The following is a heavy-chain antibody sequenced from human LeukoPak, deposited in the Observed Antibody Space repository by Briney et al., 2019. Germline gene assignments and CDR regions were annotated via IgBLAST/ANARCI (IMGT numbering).Heavy chain of an antibody. CDR1: GGSISSSNYY. V-gene: IGHV4-39*07. J-gene: IGHJ4*02. CDR2: INHSGST. Sequence: SETLSLTCTVSGGSISSSNYYWGWIRQPPGKGLEWIGEINHSGSTNYNPSLKSRVTISVDTSKNQFSLKLSSVTAADTAVYYCATGYSSGWYRVDYWGQGTLVTVSS. CDR3: ATGYSSGWYRVDY. D-gene: IGHD6-19*01.